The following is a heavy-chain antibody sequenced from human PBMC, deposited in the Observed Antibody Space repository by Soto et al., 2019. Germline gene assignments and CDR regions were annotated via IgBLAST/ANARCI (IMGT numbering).Heavy chain of an antibody. Sequence: QVQLQESGPGLVTPSETLSLTCTVSGASISGYYWTWIRQPAGKGLEWIGRIYTSGSTNFNPSLESRVTMSIDTSTDQFSLKLSSVTAADTAVYYCARVFYSDSSGYYLTHAFDIWGQGTMVTVSS. V-gene: IGHV4-4*07. CDR2: IYTSGST. D-gene: IGHD3-22*01. CDR3: ARVFYSDSSGYYLTHAFDI. CDR1: GASISGYY. J-gene: IGHJ3*02.